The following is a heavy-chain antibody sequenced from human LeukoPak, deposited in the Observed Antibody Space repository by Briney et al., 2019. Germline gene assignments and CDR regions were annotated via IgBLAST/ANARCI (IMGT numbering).Heavy chain of an antibody. V-gene: IGHV3-74*01. CDR3: VRDLILVWTPGDDFDF. J-gene: IGHJ4*02. CDR1: GFTFSGYW. CDR2: INEDASII. Sequence: GGSLRLSCAASGFTFSGYWMHWVRQAPGKGLEWVSRINEDASIITYADSVKGRFIISRDNTKNSLYLQMNSLRAEDTAVYYCVRDLILVWTPGDDFDFSGQGTLVTVSS. D-gene: IGHD3-16*01.